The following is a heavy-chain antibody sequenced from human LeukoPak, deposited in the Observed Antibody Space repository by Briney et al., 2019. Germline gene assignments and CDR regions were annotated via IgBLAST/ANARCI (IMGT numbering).Heavy chain of an antibody. J-gene: IGHJ6*03. Sequence: SETLSLTCTVSGGSISSYYWSWIRQPPGKGLEWIGYMYYSGSTNYNPSLKSRVTISVDTSKNQFSLKLSSVTAADTAVYYCASANYYYYYYMDVWGKGTTVTVSS. CDR3: ASANYYYYYYMDV. CDR1: GGSISSYY. CDR2: MYYSGST. V-gene: IGHV4-59*01.